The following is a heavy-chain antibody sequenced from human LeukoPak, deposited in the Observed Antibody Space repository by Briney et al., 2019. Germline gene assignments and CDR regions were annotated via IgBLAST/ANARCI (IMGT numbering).Heavy chain of an antibody. V-gene: IGHV3-9*01. CDR3: AKDTDYGSGSYWCYFDY. CDR1: GFTFDDYA. J-gene: IGHJ4*02. D-gene: IGHD3-10*01. CDR2: ISWNSGSI. Sequence: GRSLRLSCAASGFTFDDYAMHWVRQAPGKGLEWVPGISWNSGSIGYADSVKGRFTISRDNAKNSLYLQMNSLRAEDTALYYCAKDTDYGSGSYWCYFDYWGQGTLVTVSS.